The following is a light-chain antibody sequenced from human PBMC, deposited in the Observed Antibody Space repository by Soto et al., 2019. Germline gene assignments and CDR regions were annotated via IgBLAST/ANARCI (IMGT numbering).Light chain of an antibody. CDR2: DAS. J-gene: IGKJ1*01. V-gene: IGKV3-20*01. CDR1: QSVRSNY. Sequence: EIVLTQSPDTLSLSPGERATLSCRASQSVRSNYLAWYQQKPGQAPRFLIYDASSRATGIPDRFSGSGSGTDFTLTISRLEPEDFAVYYCQQYGSSSWTFGQGTKVEIK. CDR3: QQYGSSSWT.